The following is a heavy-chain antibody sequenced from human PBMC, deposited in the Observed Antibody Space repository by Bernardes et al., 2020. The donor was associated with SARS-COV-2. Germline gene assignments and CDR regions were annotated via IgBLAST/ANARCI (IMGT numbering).Heavy chain of an antibody. CDR2: ISGSGGST. CDR1: GFTFSSYA. V-gene: IGHV3-23*01. J-gene: IGHJ6*03. D-gene: IGHD6-19*01. CDR3: AKGGNSSGWYYYYYYMDV. Sequence: VGSLIRSCAASGFTFSSYAMSWVRQAPGQGLEWVSAISGSGGSTYYADSVKGRFTISRDNSKNTLYLQMNSLRAEDTAVYYCAKGGNSSGWYYYYYYMDVWGKGTTVTVSS.